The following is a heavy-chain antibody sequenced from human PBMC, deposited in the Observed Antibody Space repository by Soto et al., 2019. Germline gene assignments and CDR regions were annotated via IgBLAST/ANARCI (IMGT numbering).Heavy chain of an antibody. CDR2: ISGSGGST. CDR1: GFTFSSYA. CDR3: AKSDPHIVVVTAILGSSLDY. V-gene: IGHV3-23*01. J-gene: IGHJ4*02. D-gene: IGHD2-21*02. Sequence: GGSLRLSCAASGFTFSSYAMSWVRQAPGKGLEWDSAISGSGGSTYYADSVKGRFTISRDNSKNTLYLQMNSLRAEDTAVYYCAKSDPHIVVVTAILGSSLDYWGQGTLVTVSS.